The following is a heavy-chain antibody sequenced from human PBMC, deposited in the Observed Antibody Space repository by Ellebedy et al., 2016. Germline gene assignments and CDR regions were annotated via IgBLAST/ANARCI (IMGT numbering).Heavy chain of an antibody. CDR3: ARGTGSYGSAMDV. Sequence: SETLSLTXTVSGGSLSSGNYYWGWIRQPPGKGLEWIVNVYYSGSAYYYNPSLKSRVTMSVDTSKNQFSLKLNSVTAADTAVYYCARGTGSYGSAMDVWGQGTTVTVSS. V-gene: IGHV4-39*01. CDR1: GGSLSSGNYY. CDR2: VYYSGSAY. D-gene: IGHD1-26*01. J-gene: IGHJ6*02.